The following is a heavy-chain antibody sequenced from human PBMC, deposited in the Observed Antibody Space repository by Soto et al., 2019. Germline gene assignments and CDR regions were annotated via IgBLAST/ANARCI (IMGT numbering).Heavy chain of an antibody. CDR3: ARDRGVGYCSSTSCQTPYYYYYMDV. D-gene: IGHD2-2*01. CDR2: IWYDGSNK. Sequence: PGGSLRLSCAASGFTFSSYGMHWVRQAPGKGPEWVAVIWYDGSNKYYADSVKGRFTISRDNSKNTLYLQMNSLRAEDTAVYYCARDRGVGYCSSTSCQTPYYYYYMDVWGKGTTVTVSS. CDR1: GFTFSSYG. J-gene: IGHJ6*03. V-gene: IGHV3-33*01.